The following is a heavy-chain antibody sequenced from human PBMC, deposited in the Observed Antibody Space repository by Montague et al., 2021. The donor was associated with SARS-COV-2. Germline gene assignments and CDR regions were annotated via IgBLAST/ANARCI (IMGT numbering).Heavy chain of an antibody. Sequence: SLRLSCAASGFTFDDYGMSWVRHAPGKGLEWVSSISSSGFATYYSDSVKGRFTFSRDNSKNTVTLQMNSLRAEDTAIYYCAKSLQVGATTPFDYWGQGILVTVSS. J-gene: IGHJ4*02. CDR1: GFTFDDYG. CDR3: AKSLQVGATTPFDY. CDR2: ISSSGFAT. V-gene: IGHV3-23*01. D-gene: IGHD1-26*01.